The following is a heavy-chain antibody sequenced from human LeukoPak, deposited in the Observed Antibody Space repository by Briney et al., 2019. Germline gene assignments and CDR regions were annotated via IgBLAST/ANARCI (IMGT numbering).Heavy chain of an antibody. CDR2: ISGSGGST. J-gene: IGHJ4*02. D-gene: IGHD5-12*01. CDR3: AKDQGAYSRYDEGVLGFDY. CDR1: GFTFSSYA. Sequence: PGGSLRLSCAVSGFTFSSYAMSWVRQAPGKGLEWVSAISGSGGSTYYAASVKGRFTIVRDNSKNMLYLQTNRLRAEDTAVYYCAKDQGAYSRYDEGVLGFDYWGQGTLVTVSS. V-gene: IGHV3-23*01.